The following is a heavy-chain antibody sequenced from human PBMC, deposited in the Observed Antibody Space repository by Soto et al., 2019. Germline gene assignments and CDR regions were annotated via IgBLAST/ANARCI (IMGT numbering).Heavy chain of an antibody. J-gene: IGHJ4*02. D-gene: IGHD3-22*01. CDR3: ANGDHYDSSGYYLSFDY. CDR2: ISYDGSNK. CDR1: GFTFSSYG. V-gene: IGHV3-30*18. Sequence: GGSLSLSCAASGFTFSSYGMHWVRQAPGKGLEWVAVISYDGSNKYYADSVKGRFTISRDNSKNTLYLQMNSLRAEDTAVYYCANGDHYDSSGYYLSFDYWGQGTLVTVSS.